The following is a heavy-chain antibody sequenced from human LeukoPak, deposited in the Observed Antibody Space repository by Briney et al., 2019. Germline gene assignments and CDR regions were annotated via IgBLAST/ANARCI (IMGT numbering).Heavy chain of an antibody. CDR2: IYTSGST. D-gene: IGHD3-10*01. V-gene: IGHV4-4*07. CDR3: ARVVTMVREPYYFDY. J-gene: IGHJ4*02. Sequence: SETLSLTCTVSGGSISSYYWSWIRQPAGKGLEWIGRIYTSGSTNYNPSLKSRVTMSVDTSKNQFSLKLSSATAADTAVYYCARVVTMVREPYYFDYWGQGTLVTVSS. CDR1: GGSISSYY.